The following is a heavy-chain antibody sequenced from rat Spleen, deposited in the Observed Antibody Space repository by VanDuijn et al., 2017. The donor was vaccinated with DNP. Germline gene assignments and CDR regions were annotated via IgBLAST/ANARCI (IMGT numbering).Heavy chain of an antibody. D-gene: IGHD1-12*03. CDR1: GFSLTSNG. CDR3: ARHGPYDGYPFDY. Sequence: QVQLEESGPGLMQPSETLSLTCTVPGFSLTSNGVGWVRQPLGKGLVWMGTLWAGGSTNYNSAVQSRLSISRDTSKSQVFLKMNSLQPEDTGTYYCARHGPYDGYPFDYWSQGVMVTVSS. V-gene: IGHV2-72*01. J-gene: IGHJ2*01. CDR2: LWAGGST.